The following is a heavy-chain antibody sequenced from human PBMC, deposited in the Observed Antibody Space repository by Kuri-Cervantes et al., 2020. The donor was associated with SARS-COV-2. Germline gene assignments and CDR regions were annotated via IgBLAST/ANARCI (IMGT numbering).Heavy chain of an antibody. D-gene: IGHD2-2*02. CDR1: GYTFTSYD. CDR2: MNPNSGNT. Sequence: ASVKVSCKASGYTFTSYDINWVRQATGQGLEWMGWMNPNSGNTGYAQKFQGRVTMTRNTSISTVYMELSSLRSEDTAVYYCAAERGGYCSSTSCYTREEYYYYGMDVWGQGTTVTVSS. CDR3: AAERGGYCSSTSCYTREEYYYYGMDV. V-gene: IGHV1-8*01. J-gene: IGHJ6*02.